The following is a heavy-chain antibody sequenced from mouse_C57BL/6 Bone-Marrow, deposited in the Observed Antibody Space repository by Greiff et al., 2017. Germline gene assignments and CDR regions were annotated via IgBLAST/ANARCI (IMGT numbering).Heavy chain of an antibody. CDR1: GYTFTDYE. CDR2: IDPGTGGT. V-gene: IGHV1-15*01. Sequence: QVQLQQSGAELVRPGASVTLSCKASGYTFTDYEMHWVKQTPVHGLEWIGAIDPGTGGTAYNQKFKGKAILTADKSSSTAYMELRSLTSEDSAVYYCTRHGRYFDYWGQGTTLTVSS. CDR3: TRHGRYFDY. D-gene: IGHD1-1*02. J-gene: IGHJ2*01.